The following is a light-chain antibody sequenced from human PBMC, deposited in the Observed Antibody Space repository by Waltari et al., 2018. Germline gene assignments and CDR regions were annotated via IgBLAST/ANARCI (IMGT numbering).Light chain of an antibody. CDR3: QTWGTGIVV. Sequence: QLVVTQSPSASASLGASVKLTCTLDSGQSSYAVAWHQQQPKKGPRFLMKINSDGSHRKGDGIPDRFSGSSSGAERSLTISSLQSEDEADYYCQTWGTGIVVFGGGTRLTVL. CDR1: SGQSSYA. J-gene: IGLJ2*01. CDR2: INSDGSH. V-gene: IGLV4-69*01.